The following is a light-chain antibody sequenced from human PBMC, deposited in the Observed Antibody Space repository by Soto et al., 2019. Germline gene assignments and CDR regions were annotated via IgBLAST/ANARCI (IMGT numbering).Light chain of an antibody. Sequence: QSALTQSASVSGSPGQSITISCTGTSSDVGGYNYVSWYQQHPGKAPKLIIYDVSNRPSGVSTRFSGSKSGTTASLTISGLPAEDEADYSCSSYTSTNAGVFGGGTKVTVL. J-gene: IGLJ3*02. CDR2: DVS. CDR3: SSYTSTNAGV. V-gene: IGLV2-14*01. CDR1: SSDVGGYNY.